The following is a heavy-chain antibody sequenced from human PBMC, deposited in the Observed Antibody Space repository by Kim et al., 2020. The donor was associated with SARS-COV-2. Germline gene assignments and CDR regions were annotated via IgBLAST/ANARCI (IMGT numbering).Heavy chain of an antibody. Sequence: ASVKVSCKASGYTFTSYAMHWVRQAPGQRLEWMGWINAGNGNTKYSQKFQGRVTITRDTSASTAHMELSSLRSEDTAVYYCARDERLSSSWYPYYYYYGMDVWGQETTVTVSS. V-gene: IGHV1-3*01. CDR2: INAGNGNT. J-gene: IGHJ6*02. D-gene: IGHD6-13*01. CDR1: GYTFTSYA. CDR3: ARDERLSSSWYPYYYYYGMDV.